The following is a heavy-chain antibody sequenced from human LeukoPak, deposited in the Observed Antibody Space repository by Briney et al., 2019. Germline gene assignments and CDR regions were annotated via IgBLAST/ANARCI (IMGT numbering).Heavy chain of an antibody. J-gene: IGHJ6*03. V-gene: IGHV1-8*01. CDR2: MNPNSGNT. Sequence: GASAKVSCKASGYTFTSYDINWVRQATGQGLEWMGWMNPNSGNTGYAQKFQGRVTMARNTSISTAYMELSSLRSEDTAVYYCARGSPGYYYYYYMDVWGKGTTVTVSS. D-gene: IGHD2-2*01. CDR3: ARGSPGYYYYYYMDV. CDR1: GYTFTSYD.